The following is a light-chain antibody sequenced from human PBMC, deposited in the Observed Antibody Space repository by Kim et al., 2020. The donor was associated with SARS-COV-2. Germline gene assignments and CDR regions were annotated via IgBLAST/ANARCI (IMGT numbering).Light chain of an antibody. J-gene: IGKJ2*01. V-gene: IGKV1-16*02. Sequence: INKYLAWFQQKPGKAPKSLIYDASSLHSGVPSKFSGSGYGTDFTLTISSLQPEDFATYYCQQYNNSPYTFGQGTKLEI. CDR2: DAS. CDR1: INKY. CDR3: QQYNNSPYT.